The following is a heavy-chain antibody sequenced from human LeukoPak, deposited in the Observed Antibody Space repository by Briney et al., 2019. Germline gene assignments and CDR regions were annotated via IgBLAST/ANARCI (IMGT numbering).Heavy chain of an antibody. J-gene: IGHJ6*03. CDR1: GGSISSYY. Sequence: SETLSLTCTVSGGSISSYYWSWIRQPPGKGLEWIGYIYYRGSTNYNPSLKSRVTISVDTSKNQFSLKLSSVTAAATAVYHCARETSQQGAHYMDVWGKGTTVTISS. CDR2: IYYRGST. CDR3: ARETSQQGAHYMDV. V-gene: IGHV4-59*01. D-gene: IGHD6-13*01.